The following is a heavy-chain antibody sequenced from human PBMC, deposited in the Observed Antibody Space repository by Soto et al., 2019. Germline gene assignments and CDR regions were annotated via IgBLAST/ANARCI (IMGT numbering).Heavy chain of an antibody. J-gene: IGHJ6*02. CDR2: IRQDGSEK. CDR1: GFTFSIYW. Sequence: GGSLRLSCAASGFTFSIYWMRWVRQAPGKGLEWVATIRQDGSEKYYVDSVKGRFTISRDNAENSLYLQMNSLTSEDTAVYYYARGVAWMDVWGQGTTVTVSS. V-gene: IGHV3-7*01. CDR3: ARGVAWMDV.